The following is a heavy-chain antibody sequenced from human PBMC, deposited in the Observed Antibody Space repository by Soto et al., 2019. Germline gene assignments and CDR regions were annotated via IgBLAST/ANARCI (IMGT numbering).Heavy chain of an antibody. V-gene: IGHV4-30-2*01. CDR3: ARRYCSSTSCYRDHYAFDI. D-gene: IGHD2-2*02. CDR2: IYHSGST. CDR1: GGSISSGGYS. J-gene: IGHJ3*02. Sequence: SETLSLTCAVSGGSISSGGYSWSWIRQPPGKGLEWIGYIYHSGSTYYNPSLKSRVTISVDRSKNQFSLKLSSVTAADTAVYYCARRYCSSTSCYRDHYAFDIWGQGTMVTVSS.